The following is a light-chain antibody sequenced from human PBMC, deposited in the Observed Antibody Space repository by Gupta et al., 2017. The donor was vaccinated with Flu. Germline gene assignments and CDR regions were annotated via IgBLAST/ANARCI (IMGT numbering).Light chain of an antibody. V-gene: IGLV1-51*02. CDR1: SYNIGSNF. J-gene: IGLJ3*02. Sequence: QSVLTQPPSVSAAPGQKVTISCSGSSYNIGSNFVSWYQQLPRTAPKLLIYENNKRPSGIPDRFSGSKSGASATLGITELQTGDEADYYCLSWDSSLSAEVFGGGTKLTVL. CDR3: LSWDSSLSAEV. CDR2: ENN.